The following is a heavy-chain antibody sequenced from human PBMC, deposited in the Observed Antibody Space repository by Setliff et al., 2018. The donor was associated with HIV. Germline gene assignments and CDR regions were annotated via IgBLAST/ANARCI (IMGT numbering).Heavy chain of an antibody. CDR1: GFTFSTYD. V-gene: IGHV3-30*03. CDR3: ARETMYDSRGYLSHYFDY. CDR2: ISYDGSNK. Sequence: GGSLRLSCAASGFTFSTYDMTWVRQAPGKGLEWVAVISYDGSNKYYADSVKGRFTISRDNSKNTLYLQMNSLRVEDTAVYYCARETMYDSRGYLSHYFDYWGQGTPVTVSS. J-gene: IGHJ4*02. D-gene: IGHD3-22*01.